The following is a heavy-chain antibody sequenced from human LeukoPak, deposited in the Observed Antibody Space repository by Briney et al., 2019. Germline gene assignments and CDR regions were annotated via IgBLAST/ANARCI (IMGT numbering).Heavy chain of an antibody. Sequence: GASVKVSCKASGYTFTSYDINWVRQATGQGLEWMGWMNPNSGNTGSAQKFQGRVTMTRNTSISTAYMELSSLRSEDTAVYYCARVIVVAARRFDPWGQGTLVTVSS. CDR1: GYTFTSYD. J-gene: IGHJ5*02. D-gene: IGHD2-15*01. CDR2: MNPNSGNT. CDR3: ARVIVVAARRFDP. V-gene: IGHV1-8*01.